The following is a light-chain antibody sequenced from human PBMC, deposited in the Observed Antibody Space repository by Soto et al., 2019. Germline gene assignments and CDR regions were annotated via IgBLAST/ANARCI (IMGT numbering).Light chain of an antibody. CDR1: QSISHF. J-gene: IGKJ4*01. Sequence: EIQMTQSPSTLSASVVDRVTITCRASQSISHFLAWYQQKPGKAPNLLIYAASSLHSGVPSRFSGSGSGTDFTLTISSLQPEDFATYYCQQANSFPLTFGGGTKV. V-gene: IGKV1-12*01. CDR3: QQANSFPLT. CDR2: AAS.